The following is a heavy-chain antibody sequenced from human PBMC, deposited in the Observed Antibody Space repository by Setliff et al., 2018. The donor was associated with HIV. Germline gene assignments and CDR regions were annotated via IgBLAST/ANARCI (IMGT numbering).Heavy chain of an antibody. CDR2: IHASGKT. D-gene: IGHD3-3*01. V-gene: IGHV4-4*08. CDR3: ARTPYDFWSGHIDY. Sequence: SETLSLTCTVSGDTDFYWNWIRQPPGKGLEWIGYIHASGKTNYNPSLKSRVTISVDTSKNQFSLKLSSVTAADTAVYYCARTPYDFWSGHIDYWGQGTLVTVSS. J-gene: IGHJ4*02. CDR1: GDTDFY.